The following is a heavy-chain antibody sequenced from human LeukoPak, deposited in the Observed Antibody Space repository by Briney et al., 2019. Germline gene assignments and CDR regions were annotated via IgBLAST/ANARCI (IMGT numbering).Heavy chain of an antibody. Sequence: ASVKVSCKASGYTCTSYGISWVRQAPGQGLEWMGWISAYNGNTDYAQKLQGRVTMTTDTSTSTAYMELRSLRSDDTAVYYCARDHRRGSSGMDVWGKGTTVTVSS. D-gene: IGHD5-24*01. CDR1: GYTCTSYG. J-gene: IGHJ6*04. CDR3: ARDHRRGSSGMDV. CDR2: ISAYNGNT. V-gene: IGHV1-18*04.